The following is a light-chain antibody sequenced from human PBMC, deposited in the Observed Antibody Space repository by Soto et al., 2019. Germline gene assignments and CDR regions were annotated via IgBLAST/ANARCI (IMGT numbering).Light chain of an antibody. Sequence: EIVLTQSPGTLSLSPGERATLSCRASQSVSSSYLAWYQQKPGQAPRLLIYGASSRATGIPDRFSGSGSRTDFTLTISRLEPEDFEVYYCQKYGSSPLTFGGGTKVEIK. CDR1: QSVSSSY. J-gene: IGKJ4*01. V-gene: IGKV3-20*01. CDR2: GAS. CDR3: QKYGSSPLT.